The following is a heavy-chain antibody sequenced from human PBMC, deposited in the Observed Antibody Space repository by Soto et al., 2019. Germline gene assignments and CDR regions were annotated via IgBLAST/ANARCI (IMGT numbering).Heavy chain of an antibody. CDR1: GFSLTTSPVG. J-gene: IGHJ4*02. V-gene: IGHV2-5*02. CDR2: IYWDDDK. Sequence: QITLKESGPTLVKPTQTLTLTCTFSGFSLTTSPVGVGWIRQPPGKALECLALIYWDDDKRYSPSLKSRLTITKDTSKNQVVLTMTDMDPVDTATYYCAHRRAMGSNWNDGDFDYWGQGTVVTVSS. CDR3: AHRRAMGSNWNDGDFDY. D-gene: IGHD1-20*01.